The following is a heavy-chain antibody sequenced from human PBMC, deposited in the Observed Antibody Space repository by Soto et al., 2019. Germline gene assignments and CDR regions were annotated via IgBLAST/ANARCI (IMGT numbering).Heavy chain of an antibody. CDR1: GFTFGDCA. CDR2: IRSKAYGGTT. D-gene: IGHD4-17*01. J-gene: IGHJ4*02. V-gene: IGHV3-49*04. CDR3: TGRLRRIDY. Sequence: PGGSLRLSCTASGFTFGDCAMSWVRQAPGKGLEWVGFIRSKAYGGTTEYAASVKGRFTISRDDSKSIAYLQMNSLKTEDTAVYYCTGRLRRIDYWGQGTLVTVSS.